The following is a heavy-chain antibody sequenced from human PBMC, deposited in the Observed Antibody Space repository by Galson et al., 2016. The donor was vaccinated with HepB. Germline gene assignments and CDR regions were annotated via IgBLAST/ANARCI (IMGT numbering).Heavy chain of an antibody. J-gene: IGHJ3*02. V-gene: IGHV4-59*13. Sequence: ETLSLTCTVSGDSISSYYWNWIRQPPGKGLEWIGYGHYSGNIKYNPSLKSRITTSVDTSKNQFSLRLSSVTAADTAVYYCARWGTYSERHAFDIWGQGTMVTVSS. CDR3: ARWGTYSERHAFDI. CDR2: GHYSGNI. CDR1: GDSISSYY. D-gene: IGHD3-16*01.